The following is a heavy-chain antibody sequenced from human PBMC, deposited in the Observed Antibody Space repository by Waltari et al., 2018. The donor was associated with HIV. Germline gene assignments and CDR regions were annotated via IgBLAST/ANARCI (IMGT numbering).Heavy chain of an antibody. Sequence: VQLAQSGAEVLKAGASVRVSCMAPGYTFSNYANNWGRQASGQGLEWMGWMNPNSGNTGYSQSFQGRVTMTRNTSTNTAYMELSSLQSEDTAVYYCARGHFSGSFWSWGQGTLVTVSS. CDR3: ARGHFSGSFWS. CDR2: MNPNSGNT. J-gene: IGHJ4*02. D-gene: IGHD1-26*01. CDR1: GYTFSNYA. V-gene: IGHV1-8*01.